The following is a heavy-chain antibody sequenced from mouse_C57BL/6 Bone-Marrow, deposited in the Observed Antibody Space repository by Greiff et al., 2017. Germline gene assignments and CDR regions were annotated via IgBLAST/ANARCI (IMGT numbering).Heavy chain of an antibody. Sequence: QVQLQQSGAELVRPGTSVKVSCKASGYAFTNYLIEWVKQRPGQGLEWIGVINPGSGGTNYNEKFKGKATLTADKSSSTAYMQLSSLTSEDSAVYFCARDYSNSYWYVDVWGTGTTVTVSS. D-gene: IGHD2-5*01. CDR3: ARDYSNSYWYVDV. CDR1: GYAFTNYL. V-gene: IGHV1-54*01. CDR2: INPGSGGT. J-gene: IGHJ1*03.